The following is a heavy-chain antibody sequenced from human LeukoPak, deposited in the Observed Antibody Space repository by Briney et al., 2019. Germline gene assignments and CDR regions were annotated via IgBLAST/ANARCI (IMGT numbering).Heavy chain of an antibody. Sequence: SETLSLTCAVYGGSFSVYYWSWIRQPPGKGLEWIGEINHSGSTNYNPSLKSRVTISVDTSKNQFSLKLSSVTAADTAVYYCARGGGSSDYYYSYWGQGTLVSVSS. CDR1: GGSFSVYY. J-gene: IGHJ4*02. CDR2: INHSGST. V-gene: IGHV4-34*01. CDR3: ARGGGSSDYYYSY. D-gene: IGHD3-22*01.